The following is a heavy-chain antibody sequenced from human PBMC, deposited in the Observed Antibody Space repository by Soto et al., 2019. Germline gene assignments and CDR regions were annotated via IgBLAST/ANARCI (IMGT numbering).Heavy chain of an antibody. J-gene: IGHJ4*02. Sequence: GGSLRLSCAASGFTFSSYGMTWVRQAPGKGLEWVSFSSATGAGTYYADSVKGRFTISRDDSKNTLYLQMTSLRADDTAVYYCAKDRRAGGNYGFYSDFWGQGALVTVSS. CDR2: SSATGAGT. D-gene: IGHD1-7*01. V-gene: IGHV3-23*01. CDR1: GFTFSSYG. CDR3: AKDRRAGGNYGFYSDF.